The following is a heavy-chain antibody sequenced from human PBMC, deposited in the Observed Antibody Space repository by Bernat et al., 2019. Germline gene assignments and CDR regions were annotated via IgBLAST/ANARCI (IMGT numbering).Heavy chain of an antibody. V-gene: IGHV3-33*01. Sequence: QVQLVESGGGVVQPGRSLRLSCAASGFTFSSYGMYWVRQAPGKGLEWVAVIWYDGSNKYYADSVKGRFTISRDNSKNTLYLQMNSLRAEDTAVYYCASTKGVRGVFTPHAGSRYYYYGMDVWGQGTTVTVSS. D-gene: IGHD3-10*01. CDR2: IWYDGSNK. CDR1: GFTFSSYG. J-gene: IGHJ6*02. CDR3: ASTKGVRGVFTPHAGSRYYYYGMDV.